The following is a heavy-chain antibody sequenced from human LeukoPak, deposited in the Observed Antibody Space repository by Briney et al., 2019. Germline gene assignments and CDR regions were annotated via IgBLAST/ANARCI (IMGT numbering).Heavy chain of an antibody. J-gene: IGHJ4*02. Sequence: SETLSLTCTVSGYSISSGYYWGWIRQPPGKGLEWIGSIYHSGSTYYNPSLKSRVTISVDTSKNQFSLKLSSVTAADTAVYYCARDKYDFWSGYSYYFDYWGQGTLVTVSS. CDR2: IYHSGST. CDR1: GYSISSGYY. V-gene: IGHV4-38-2*02. D-gene: IGHD3-3*01. CDR3: ARDKYDFWSGYSYYFDY.